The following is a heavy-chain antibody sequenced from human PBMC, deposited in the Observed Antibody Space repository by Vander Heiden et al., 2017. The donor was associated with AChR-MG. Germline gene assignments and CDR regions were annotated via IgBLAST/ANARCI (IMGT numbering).Heavy chain of an antibody. J-gene: IGHJ6*02. Sequence: EVQLVESGGGLVKPGGSLRLSCAASGFTFSSYSMNWVRQAPGKGLEWVSSISSSSSYIYYADSVKGRFTISRDNAKNSLYLQMNSLRAEDTAVYYCARDRGFIRRNYYYYGMDVWGQGTTVTVSS. CDR1: GFTFSSYS. D-gene: IGHD4-17*01. V-gene: IGHV3-21*01. CDR3: ARDRGFIRRNYYYYGMDV. CDR2: ISSSSSYI.